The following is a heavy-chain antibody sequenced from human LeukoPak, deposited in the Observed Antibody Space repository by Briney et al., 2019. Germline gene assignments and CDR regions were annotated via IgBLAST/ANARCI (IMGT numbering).Heavy chain of an antibody. Sequence: PSETLSLTCTVSGGSISSSSYYWGWIRQPPGKVLEWIGSIYYSGSTYYNPSLKSRVTISVDTSKNQFSLKLSSVTAADTAVYYCAKNSGSYWRSYYYYMDVWGKGTTVTVSS. D-gene: IGHD1-26*01. CDR2: IYYSGST. CDR3: AKNSGSYWRSYYYYMDV. J-gene: IGHJ6*03. V-gene: IGHV4-39*01. CDR1: GGSISSSSYY.